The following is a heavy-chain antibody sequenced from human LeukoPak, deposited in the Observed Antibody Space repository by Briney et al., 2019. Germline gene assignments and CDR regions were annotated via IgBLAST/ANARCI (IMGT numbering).Heavy chain of an antibody. Sequence: GGSLRLSCAASGFTFRSYWMSWVRQAPGKGLEWVANIKHDGREKYYVDSVKGRFTISRDNAKNSLYLQMNSLRVEDTAVYYCARERYFDYWGQGTLVTVSS. V-gene: IGHV3-7*01. J-gene: IGHJ4*02. CDR3: ARERYFDY. CDR2: IKHDGREK. CDR1: GFTFRSYW.